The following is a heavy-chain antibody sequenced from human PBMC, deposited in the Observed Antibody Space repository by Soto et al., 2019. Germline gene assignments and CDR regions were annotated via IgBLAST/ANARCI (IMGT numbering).Heavy chain of an antibody. D-gene: IGHD6-6*01. V-gene: IGHV1-18*01. CDR3: ASLGSSPYYYCGMDV. J-gene: IGHJ6*02. CDR2: ISAYNGNT. CDR1: GYTFTSYG. Sequence: QVQLVQSGAEVKKPGASVKVSCKASGYTFTSYGISWVRQAPGQGLKWMGWISAYNGNTNHAQKLQGRVTMTTDTSTSTAYMELRSLRSDDTAVYYCASLGSSPYYYCGMDVWGQGTTVTVSS.